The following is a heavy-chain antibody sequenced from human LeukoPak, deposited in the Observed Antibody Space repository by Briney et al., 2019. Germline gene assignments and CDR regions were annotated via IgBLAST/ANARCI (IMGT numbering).Heavy chain of an antibody. V-gene: IGHV4-4*07. J-gene: IGHJ4*02. D-gene: IGHD6-19*01. CDR3: ARWESNGWFNY. Sequence: PSETLSLTCTVSGGSISSYHWSWIRQPAGERLEWIGRVYNSGSSNYNPSLKSRVTMSVDTSRNQFSLRLISVTAADTAVYYCARWESNGWFNYWGQGTLVTVSS. CDR2: VYNSGSS. CDR1: GGSISSYH.